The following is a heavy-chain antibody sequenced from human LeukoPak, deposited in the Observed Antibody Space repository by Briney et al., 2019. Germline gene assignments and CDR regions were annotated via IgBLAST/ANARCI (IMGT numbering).Heavy chain of an antibody. CDR3: ARDMGRGSYDY. D-gene: IGHD1-26*01. V-gene: IGHV3-11*01. CDR1: GFTFSDFF. J-gene: IGHJ4*02. Sequence: GGSLRLSCAASGFTFSDFFMSWIRQAPGKGLEWVSYISSSGGTIHYADSVKGRFTVSRDNAKNSVYLQMNSLRAEDTAVYYCARDMGRGSYDYWGQGTLVTVSS. CDR2: ISSSGGTI.